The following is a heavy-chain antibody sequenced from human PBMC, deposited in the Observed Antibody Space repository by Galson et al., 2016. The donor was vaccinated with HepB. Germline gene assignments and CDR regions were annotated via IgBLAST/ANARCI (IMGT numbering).Heavy chain of an antibody. V-gene: IGHV4-31*03. D-gene: IGHD5-12*01. CDR2: VFYSGTT. J-gene: IGHJ4*02. CDR1: DASINSGGYY. Sequence: TLSLTCSVSDASINSGGYYWSWIRQLPVKGLEWIGYVFYSGTTYYNPSLKSRVTISIDTSNRQFSLKLTSVTAADTAVYYCARIKYSGYNPGLFFDSWGSGILVSVSS. CDR3: ARIKYSGYNPGLFFDS.